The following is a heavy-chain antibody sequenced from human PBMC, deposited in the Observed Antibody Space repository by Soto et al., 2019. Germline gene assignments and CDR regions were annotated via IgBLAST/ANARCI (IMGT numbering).Heavy chain of an antibody. CDR3: ARALAILLITAAMEYNLVDP. Sequence: QVQLVQSGAEVKKPGSSVKVSCKASGGTFSSYAISWVRQAPGQGLEWMGGIIPIFGTANYAQKFQGRVTITADKAKTTADKELNSLRSEDKAVYYCARALAILLITAAMEYNLVDPLGQGTLVTGSS. CDR2: IIPIFGTA. J-gene: IGHJ5*02. V-gene: IGHV1-69*06. CDR1: GGTFSSYA. D-gene: IGHD2-2*03.